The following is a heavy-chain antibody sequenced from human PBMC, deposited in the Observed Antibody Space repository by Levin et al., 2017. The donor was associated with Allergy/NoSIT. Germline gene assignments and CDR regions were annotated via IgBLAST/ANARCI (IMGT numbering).Heavy chain of an antibody. V-gene: IGHV3-64*01. Sequence: PGGSLRLSCATSGFTFSSYPMHWVRQAPGKGLEYVSGISSSGDSTYYASSVKGRFTISRDTSKNTLSLQMGSLRPEDMAIYYCARESYQLPHAFDVWGQGTMVTVSS. CDR1: GFTFSSYP. D-gene: IGHD2-2*01. CDR3: ARESYQLPHAFDV. CDR2: ISSSGDST. J-gene: IGHJ3*01.